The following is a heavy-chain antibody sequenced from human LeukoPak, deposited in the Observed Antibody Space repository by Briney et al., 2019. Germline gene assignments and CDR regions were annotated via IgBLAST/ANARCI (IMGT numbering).Heavy chain of an antibody. CDR3: ARGVCTSSSCYAGDYGMDV. Sequence: PSETLSLTCTVSGGSISSYYWNWIRQPPGKGLEWIGHIFYSGSTNYNPSLKSRVTISLDTSKSQFSLKLSSVTAADTAVYYCARGVCTSSSCYAGDYGMDVWGQGTTVTVSS. CDR1: GGSISSYY. V-gene: IGHV4-59*08. J-gene: IGHJ6*02. CDR2: IFYSGST. D-gene: IGHD2-2*01.